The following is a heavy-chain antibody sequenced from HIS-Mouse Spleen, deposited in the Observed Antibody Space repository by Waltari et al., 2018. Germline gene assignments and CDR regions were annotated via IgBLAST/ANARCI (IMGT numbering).Heavy chain of an antibody. D-gene: IGHD3-10*01. CDR1: GFTFSRYG. V-gene: IGHV3-30*03. J-gene: IGHJ4*02. CDR2: ISYDGSNK. Sequence: QVPLVESGGGVVQPGRSRSLSCAASGFTFSRYGMHWVRQAPGKGLEWVAVISYDGSNKYYADSVKGRFTISRDNSKNTLYLQMNSLRAEDTAVYYCEGVYGSGSYYFDYWGQGTLVTVSS. CDR3: EGVYGSGSYYFDY.